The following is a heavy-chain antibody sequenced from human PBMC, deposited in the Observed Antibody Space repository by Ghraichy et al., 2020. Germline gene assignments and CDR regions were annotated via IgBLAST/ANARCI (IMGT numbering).Heavy chain of an antibody. Sequence: SEILSLTCTVSGGSISTSVHYWGWVRQPPGKGLEWIGSINYSGNTYYNPSLQSRVTISVDTSKNQFSLTLTSTTAADTAVYYCATPRRGAAGFDFWGQGALVTVSS. CDR2: INYSGNT. CDR3: ATPRRGAAGFDF. V-gene: IGHV4-39*01. CDR1: GGSISTSVHY. D-gene: IGHD6-13*01. J-gene: IGHJ4*02.